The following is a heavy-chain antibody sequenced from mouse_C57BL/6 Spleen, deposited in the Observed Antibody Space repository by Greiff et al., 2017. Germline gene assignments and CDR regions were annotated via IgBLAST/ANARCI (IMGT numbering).Heavy chain of an antibody. Sequence: EVKLLESGAELVRPGASVKLSCTASGFNIKDDYMHWVKQRPEQGLEWIGWIDPENGDTEYASKFQGKATITADTSSNTAYLQLSSLTSEDTAVYYCTTRAYGSSYPWFAYWGQGTLVTVSA. D-gene: IGHD1-1*01. CDR3: TTRAYGSSYPWFAY. V-gene: IGHV14-4*01. J-gene: IGHJ3*01. CDR1: GFNIKDDY. CDR2: IDPENGDT.